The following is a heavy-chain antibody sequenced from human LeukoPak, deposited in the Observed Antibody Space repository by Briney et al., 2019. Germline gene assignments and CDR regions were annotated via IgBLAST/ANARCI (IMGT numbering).Heavy chain of an antibody. D-gene: IGHD3-3*01. CDR2: ISGNGGST. CDR1: GFTFTTYA. Sequence: GGSLRLSCAASGFTFTTYAMSWVRQAPGKGLEWVSAISGNGGSTYYANSVKGRFTISRDNSKNTLYLQMNSLRAEDTAVYYCAKDLGVVRFLEWSIDYWGQGTLVTVSS. J-gene: IGHJ4*02. V-gene: IGHV3-23*01. CDR3: AKDLGVVRFLEWSIDY.